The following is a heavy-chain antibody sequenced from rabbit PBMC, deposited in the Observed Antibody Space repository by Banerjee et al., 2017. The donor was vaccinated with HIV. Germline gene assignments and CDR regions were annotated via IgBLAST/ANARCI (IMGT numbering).Heavy chain of an antibody. CDR2: INTSSGNT. CDR1: GFSFSNKYV. J-gene: IGHJ4*01. V-gene: IGHV1S45*01. Sequence: QEQLEESGGDLVKPEGSLTLTCTASGFSFSNKYVMCWVRQAPGKGLEWIGCINTSSGNTEYASWAKGRFTISKTSSTTVTLQMTSLTVADTATYFCARAYVDGSVGVWNLWGQGTLVTVS. CDR3: ARAYVDGSVGVWNL. D-gene: IGHD5-1*01.